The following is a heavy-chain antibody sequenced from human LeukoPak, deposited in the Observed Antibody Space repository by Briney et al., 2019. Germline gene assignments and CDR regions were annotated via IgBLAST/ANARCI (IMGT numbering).Heavy chain of an antibody. CDR2: TYYRSKWYN. J-gene: IGHJ4*02. D-gene: IGHD6-19*01. CDR3: AREGQWLVRGNAFDY. CDR1: GDSVSTNSAA. V-gene: IGHV6-1*01. Sequence: SQTLSLTCAISGDSVSTNSAAWNWIRQSPSRGLEWLGRTYYRSKWYNDYAVSVKSRIAINPDTSKNQFSLQLNSVTPEDMAVYYCAREGQWLVRGNAFDYWGQGTLVTVSS.